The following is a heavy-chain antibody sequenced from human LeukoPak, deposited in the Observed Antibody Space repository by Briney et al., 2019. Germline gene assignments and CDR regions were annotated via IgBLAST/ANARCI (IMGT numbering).Heavy chain of an antibody. CDR2: IRYDGSNK. V-gene: IGHV3-30*02. D-gene: IGHD5-18*01. J-gene: IGHJ4*02. CDR3: VRGLWTAMGAGAY. CDR1: GFTFSSYG. Sequence: GGSLRLSCAASGFTFSSYGMHWVRQAPGKGLEWVAFIRYDGSNKYYADSVKGRFTISRDNSKNTLYLQMNSLRIEDTSMYYCVRGLWTAMGAGAYWGQGTLVAVSS.